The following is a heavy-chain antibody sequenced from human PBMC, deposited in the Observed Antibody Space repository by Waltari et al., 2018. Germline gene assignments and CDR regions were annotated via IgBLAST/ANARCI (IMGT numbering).Heavy chain of an antibody. CDR3: ARDYCDRTNCHGMDV. Sequence: QVQLVESGGGVVQPGRSLRLSCAASEFTFSSYAMHWVRQAPGKGLEWVAVISDTGRNIYYVDSVKGRFTISRDNSKKMLYLQMNSLSAEDTAVYFCARDYCDRTNCHGMDVWGQGTTVTVSS. V-gene: IGHV3-30*04. CDR1: EFTFSSYA. J-gene: IGHJ6*02. CDR2: ISDTGRNI. D-gene: IGHD2-2*01.